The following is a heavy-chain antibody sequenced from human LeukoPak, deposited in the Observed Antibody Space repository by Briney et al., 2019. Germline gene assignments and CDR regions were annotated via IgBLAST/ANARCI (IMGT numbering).Heavy chain of an antibody. CDR3: ASSSTSQPRFDP. J-gene: IGHJ5*02. CDR1: GGTFSRYA. CDR2: LIPIFGTA. Sequence: SVKVSCKVSGGTFSRYAMSWVRQAPGQGLEWMGGLIPIFGTANYAQKYQGRVTITTDDSTSTAYMELSSLRSEDTAVYYCASSSTSQPRFDPWGQGTLVTVSS. D-gene: IGHD2-2*01. V-gene: IGHV1-69*05.